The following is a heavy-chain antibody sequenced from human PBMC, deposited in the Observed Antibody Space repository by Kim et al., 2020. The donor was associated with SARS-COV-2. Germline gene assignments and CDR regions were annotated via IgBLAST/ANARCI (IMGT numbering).Heavy chain of an antibody. CDR3: ARSGYGGWYAFDI. Sequence: YADSVKGRFTIARDNAKNSLYLQMNSLRAEDTAVYYCARSGYGGWYAFDIWGQGTMVTVSS. J-gene: IGHJ3*02. D-gene: IGHD3-22*01. V-gene: IGHV3-21*01.